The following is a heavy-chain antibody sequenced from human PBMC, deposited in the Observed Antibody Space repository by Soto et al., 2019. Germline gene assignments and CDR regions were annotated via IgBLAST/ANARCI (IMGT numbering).Heavy chain of an antibody. Sequence: QVQLVQIGAEVKKPGSSVKVSCKASGGTFSSYAISWVRQAPGQGLEWMGGIIPIFGTANYAQKFQGRVTITADESTSTAYMDLSSLRSEDTAVYYCARDPTVRITRTPSPHPWGQGTLVTVSS. V-gene: IGHV1-69*12. D-gene: IGHD1-7*01. CDR2: IIPIFGTA. J-gene: IGHJ5*02. CDR3: ARDPTVRITRTPSPHP. CDR1: GGTFSSYA.